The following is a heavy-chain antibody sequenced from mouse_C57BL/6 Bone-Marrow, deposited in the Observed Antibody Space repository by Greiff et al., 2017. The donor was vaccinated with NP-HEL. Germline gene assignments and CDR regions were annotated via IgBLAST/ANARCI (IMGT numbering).Heavy chain of an antibody. Sequence: VQVVESGPGLVAPSQSLSITCTVSGFSLTSYAISWVRQPPGKGLEWLGVIWTGGGTNYNSALKSRLSISKDNSKSQVFLKMNSLQTDDTARYYCARKEDYYGSSYGYFDVWGTGTTVTVSS. CDR2: IWTGGGT. V-gene: IGHV2-9-1*01. CDR3: ARKEDYYGSSYGYFDV. J-gene: IGHJ1*03. D-gene: IGHD1-1*01. CDR1: GFSLTSYA.